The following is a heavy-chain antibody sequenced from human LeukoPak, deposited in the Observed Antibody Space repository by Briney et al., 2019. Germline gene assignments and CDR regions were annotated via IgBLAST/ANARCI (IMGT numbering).Heavy chain of an antibody. J-gene: IGHJ4*02. CDR2: ISYDGSNK. V-gene: IGHV3-30*04. CDR1: GFTFSSYA. CDR3: ARDGLPGYSYGYYFDY. D-gene: IGHD5-18*01. Sequence: GGSLRLSCAASGFTFSSYAMHWVRQAPGKGLEWVAVISYDGSNKYYADSVKGRFTISRDNSKNTLYLQMNSLRAEDTAVYYCARDGLPGYSYGYYFDYWGQGTLVTVSS.